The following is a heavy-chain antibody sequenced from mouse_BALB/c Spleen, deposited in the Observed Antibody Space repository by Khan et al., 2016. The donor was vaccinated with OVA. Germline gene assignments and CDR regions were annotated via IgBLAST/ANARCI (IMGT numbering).Heavy chain of an antibody. CDR1: GYTLTDYG. CDR3: SRSTGNSGFAY. J-gene: IGHJ3*01. D-gene: IGHD2-1*01. V-gene: IGHV9-3-1*01. CDR2: INTYTGET. Sequence: QIQLVQSGPELKKPGETVKISCKASGYTLTDYGMNWVKQAPGKGLKWMGWINTYTGETTYADDFKGRFAFSLETSSSTAYLQITNLNTEDAATYFCSRSTGNSGFAYWGQGTLLTVSA.